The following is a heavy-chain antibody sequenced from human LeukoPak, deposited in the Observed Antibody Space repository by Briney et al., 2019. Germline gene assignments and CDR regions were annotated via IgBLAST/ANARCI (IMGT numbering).Heavy chain of an antibody. Sequence: SGTLSLTCGVSGGSVINTNWWTWVRQPPGEGLAWIGEVHLDGRTNYNPSLESRLTMSVDVSENQVSLKLTSVTAADTAVYYCAREGGFYRPLDYSGQGTLVTVSS. V-gene: IGHV4-4*02. CDR2: VHLDGRT. D-gene: IGHD3-3*01. CDR1: GGSVINTNW. CDR3: AREGGFYRPLDY. J-gene: IGHJ4*02.